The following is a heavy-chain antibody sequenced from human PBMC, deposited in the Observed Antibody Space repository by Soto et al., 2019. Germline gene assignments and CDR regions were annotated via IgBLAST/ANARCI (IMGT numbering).Heavy chain of an antibody. CDR2: SHHSGST. CDR1: GVSTSTSIYS. V-gene: IGHV4-39*01. Sequence: TLSVTCTVSGVSTSTSIYSWGWVRRPPGNGLEWIGTSHHSGSTYYNPSLNIGATISVDTFRNEVSLTVNSVTAADTAIYFCARLRGSGHPAFFDYWGQGTLVTVSS. D-gene: IGHD3-10*01. J-gene: IGHJ4*02. CDR3: ARLRGSGHPAFFDY.